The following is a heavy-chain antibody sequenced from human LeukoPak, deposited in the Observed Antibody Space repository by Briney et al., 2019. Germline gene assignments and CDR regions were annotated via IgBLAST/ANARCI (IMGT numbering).Heavy chain of an antibody. D-gene: IGHD3-10*01. Sequence: GGSLRLSCAPSGFTFSSSNMHWVRQSPVKGLEWVALISYDGTKTYYGESVKGRFTVSRDNSKNMLFLQMNSLSAEDTAIYYCEREWFGESNWGQGTLVTVSS. J-gene: IGHJ4*02. CDR1: GFTFSSSN. CDR2: ISYDGTKT. CDR3: EREWFGESN. V-gene: IGHV3-30*04.